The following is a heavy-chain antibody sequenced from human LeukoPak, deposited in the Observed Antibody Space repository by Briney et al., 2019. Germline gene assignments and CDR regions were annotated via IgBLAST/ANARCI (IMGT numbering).Heavy chain of an antibody. J-gene: IGHJ2*01. D-gene: IGHD6-13*01. Sequence: GGSLRLSCAASGFTVSSNYMSWVRQAPGKGLEWVSAIYSGGSTYYAASVKGRFTISRHNSKNTLYLQMNSLRAEDTAVYYCAREREAAAGLNWYFDLWGRGTLVTVSS. CDR3: AREREAAAGLNWYFDL. CDR1: GFTVSSNY. V-gene: IGHV3-53*04. CDR2: IYSGGST.